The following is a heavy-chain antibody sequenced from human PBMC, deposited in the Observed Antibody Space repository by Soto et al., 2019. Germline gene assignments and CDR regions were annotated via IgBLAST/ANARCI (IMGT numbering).Heavy chain of an antibody. J-gene: IGHJ5*02. Sequence: SETLSLTCTVSGGSVSSGSYYWTWIRQPPGKGLEWIGYIYYNGRTKYNPSLESRVTLSADTSKDQFSLKLTSVTAADTAVYYCASRDYGDFNWFDPWGQGTLVTVSS. V-gene: IGHV4-61*01. D-gene: IGHD4-17*01. CDR2: IYYNGRT. CDR3: ASRDYGDFNWFDP. CDR1: GGSVSSGSYY.